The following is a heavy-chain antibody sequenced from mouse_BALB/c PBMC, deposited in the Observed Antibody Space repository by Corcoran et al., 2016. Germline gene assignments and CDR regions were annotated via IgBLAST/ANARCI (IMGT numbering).Heavy chain of an antibody. V-gene: IGHV14-3*02. J-gene: IGHJ4*01. CDR2: IDPANGNT. CDR3: ALYGNYYYAMDY. D-gene: IGHD2-10*02. Sequence: EVQLQQSGAELVKPGASVKLSCTASGFNIKDTYMHWVKQRPEQGLEWIGRIDPANGNTKYDPKFQGKATITADTSSNTAYLKLSSLTSEDTAVYYCALYGNYYYAMDYWGQGTSVTVSS. CDR1: GFNIKDTY.